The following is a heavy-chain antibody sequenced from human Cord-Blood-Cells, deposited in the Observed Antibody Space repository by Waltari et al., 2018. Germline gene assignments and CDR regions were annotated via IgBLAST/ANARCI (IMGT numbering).Heavy chain of an antibody. Sequence: QVQLVQSGAEVKKPGASVKVSCKASGYTFTSYDINWVRQATGQGLEWMGWMYPNSGNTGYAQKFQGRVTITRNTSISTAYMELSSLRSEDTAVYYCARFLSCSGGSCYWFDPWGQGTLVTVSS. J-gene: IGHJ5*02. V-gene: IGHV1-8*03. CDR2: MYPNSGNT. CDR3: ARFLSCSGGSCYWFDP. D-gene: IGHD2-15*01. CDR1: GYTFTSYD.